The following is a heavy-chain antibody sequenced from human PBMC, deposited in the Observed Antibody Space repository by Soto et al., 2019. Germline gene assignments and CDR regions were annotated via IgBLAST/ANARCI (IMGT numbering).Heavy chain of an antibody. CDR3: VKDAVAGNGVWDWFDL. V-gene: IGHV3-23*01. J-gene: IGHJ5*02. Sequence: GGSLRLSCAASGFTFSSYAMSWVRQAPGKGLEWVSAISGSGGSTYYADSVKGRFTISRDNSKSTLYLQMSSLRVDDTALYFCVKDAVAGNGVWDWFDLWGQGTLVTVSS. CDR1: GFTFSSYA. CDR2: ISGSGGST. D-gene: IGHD6-19*01.